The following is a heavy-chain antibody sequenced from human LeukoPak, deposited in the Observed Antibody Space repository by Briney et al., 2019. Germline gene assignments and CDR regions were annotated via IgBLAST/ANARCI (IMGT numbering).Heavy chain of an antibody. J-gene: IGHJ6*03. CDR1: GGSISSGGYS. V-gene: IGHV4-30-2*01. CDR3: ARSRQLWSHSYYYYMDV. D-gene: IGHD5-18*01. Sequence: SQTLSLTCAVSGGSISSGGYSWSWIRQPPGKGLEWIGYIYHSGSTYYNPSLKSRVTISVDRSKNQFSLKLSSVTAADTAVYYCARSRQLWSHSYYYYMDVWGKGTTVTVSS. CDR2: IYHSGST.